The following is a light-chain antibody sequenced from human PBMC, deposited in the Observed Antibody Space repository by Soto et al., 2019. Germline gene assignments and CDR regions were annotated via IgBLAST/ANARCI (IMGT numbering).Light chain of an antibody. CDR2: GAS. Sequence: EIVLTQSPGTLSLSPGERVTLSCRASQSVSSNYLAWYQQKPGQAPRLLIYGASSRATGIPDRFSGSGSGTAFTLNISGLGPEDFAVYYCQRYGNSPITFGQGTRLEIK. CDR3: QRYGNSPIT. V-gene: IGKV3-20*01. J-gene: IGKJ5*01. CDR1: QSVSSNY.